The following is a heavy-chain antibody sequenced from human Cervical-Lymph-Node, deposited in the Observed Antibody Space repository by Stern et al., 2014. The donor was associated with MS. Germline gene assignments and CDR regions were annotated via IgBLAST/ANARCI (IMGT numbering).Heavy chain of an antibody. CDR3: ASACSSSHYYFDY. J-gene: IGHJ4*02. CDR1: GFSFSRYA. CDR2: IWYDGSNP. D-gene: IGHD6-13*01. Sequence: QVQLVESGGGVVQPGRSLRLSCAASGFSFSRYAMHWVRQAPGKGLEWVALIWYDGSNPYYADSVTGRFTISRDNFKNTLYLQMNSLRAEDTAVYYCASACSSSHYYFDYRGQGTLVTVSS. V-gene: IGHV3-33*01.